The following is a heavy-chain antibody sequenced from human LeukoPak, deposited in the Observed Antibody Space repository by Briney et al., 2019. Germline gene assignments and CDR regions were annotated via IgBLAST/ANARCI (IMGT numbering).Heavy chain of an antibody. Sequence: GGSLRLSCAASGFTFSSYWMHWVRQAPGKGLVWVSRINSDGSSTSYADSVKGRFTISRDNSKNTLYLQMNSLRAEDTAVYYCAKGRKGYYGSGSYSFDYWGQGTLVTVSS. CDR1: GFTFSSYW. D-gene: IGHD3-10*01. CDR3: AKGRKGYYGSGSYSFDY. CDR2: INSDGSST. V-gene: IGHV3-74*01. J-gene: IGHJ4*02.